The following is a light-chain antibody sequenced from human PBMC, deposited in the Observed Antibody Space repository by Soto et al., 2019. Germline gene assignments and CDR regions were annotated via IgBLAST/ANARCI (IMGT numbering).Light chain of an antibody. J-gene: IGKJ1*01. V-gene: IGKV3-20*01. CDR1: QSISSNY. CDR3: HQYGNSPPWT. CDR2: GAS. Sequence: EIVLTQSPGTLSLSLGERATLSCRATQSISSNYFAWFQQKPGQAPRLLIYGASIRATGIPDRFSGTGSGAEFTLTISRLEPEDFAVYYCHQYGNSPPWTFGQGTKVEIK.